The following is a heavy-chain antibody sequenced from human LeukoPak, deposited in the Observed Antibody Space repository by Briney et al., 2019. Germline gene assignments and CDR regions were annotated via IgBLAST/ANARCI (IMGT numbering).Heavy chain of an antibody. D-gene: IGHD2-21*02. J-gene: IGHJ5*02. CDR1: GGSFSGYY. V-gene: IGHV4-34*01. Sequence: PSETLSLTCAVYGGSFSGYYWSWIRQPPGKGLERIGEINHSGSTNYNPSLKSRVTISVDTSKNQFSLKLSSVTAADTAVYYCARGNIVVVTATSWFDPWGQGTLVTVSS. CDR2: INHSGST. CDR3: ARGNIVVVTATSWFDP.